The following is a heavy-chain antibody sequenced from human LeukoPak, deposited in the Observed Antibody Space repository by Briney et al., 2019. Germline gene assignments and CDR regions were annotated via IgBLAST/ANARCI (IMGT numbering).Heavy chain of an antibody. CDR3: ARRPRGVIIKSWFDS. CDR2: IHTSGST. J-gene: IGHJ5*01. CDR1: GVSISSYY. Sequence: SETLSLTCTVSGVSISSYYWSWIRQPAGKGLEWIGRIHTSGSTNYNPSLKSRVTMSVDTSKNQFSLNLSSVTAADTAVYYRARRPRGVIIKSWFDSWGQGTLVTVSS. D-gene: IGHD3-10*01. V-gene: IGHV4-4*07.